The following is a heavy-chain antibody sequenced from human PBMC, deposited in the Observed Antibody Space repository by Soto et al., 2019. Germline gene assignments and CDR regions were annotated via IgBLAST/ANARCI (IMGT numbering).Heavy chain of an antibody. Sequence: SETLSLTCTVSGGSISSYYWSWIRQPPGKGLEWIEYIYYSGSTNYNPSLKSRVTMSIDTSKNQFFLKLTSVTAADTAVYYCARHPMSAFDYWGQGTLVTVSS. V-gene: IGHV4-59*08. CDR3: ARHPMSAFDY. D-gene: IGHD3-10*02. CDR2: IYYSGST. CDR1: GGSISSYY. J-gene: IGHJ4*02.